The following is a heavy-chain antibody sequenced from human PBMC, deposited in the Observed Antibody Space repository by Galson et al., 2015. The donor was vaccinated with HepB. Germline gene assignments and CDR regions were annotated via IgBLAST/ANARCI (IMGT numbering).Heavy chain of an antibody. Sequence: SCKASGYTFSSYSITWVRQAPGQGLERMGWISAYNGNTNYAQKLQGRVTMTTDTSTSTAYMELRSLRSDDTAVYYCARGDYYFDYWGQGTLVTVSS. J-gene: IGHJ4*02. CDR1: GYTFSSYS. CDR2: ISAYNGNT. D-gene: IGHD3-16*01. CDR3: ARGDYYFDY. V-gene: IGHV1-18*01.